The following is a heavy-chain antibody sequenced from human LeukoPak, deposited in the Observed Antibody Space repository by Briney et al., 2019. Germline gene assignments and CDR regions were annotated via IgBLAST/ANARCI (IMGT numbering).Heavy chain of an antibody. CDR2: IYYSGST. V-gene: IGHV4-39*07. D-gene: IGHD3-10*01. CDR1: GGSISSSSYY. CDR3: ARTEGRLLWFGELSPFDY. Sequence: SETLSLTCTVSGGSISSSSYYWGWIRQPPGKGLEWIGCIYYSGSTNYNPSLKSRVTISVDTSKNQFSLKLSSVTAADTAVYYCARTEGRLLWFGELSPFDYWGQGTLVTVSS. J-gene: IGHJ4*02.